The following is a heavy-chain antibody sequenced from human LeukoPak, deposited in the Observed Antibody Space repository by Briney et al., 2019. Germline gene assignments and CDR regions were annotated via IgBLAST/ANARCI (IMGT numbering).Heavy chain of an antibody. CDR1: GGSISSSNW. J-gene: IGHJ4*02. CDR2: IYHSGST. CDR3: ARDLDYGVHVDY. D-gene: IGHD4-17*01. V-gene: IGHV4-4*02. Sequence: SETLSLTCAVSGGSISSSNWWNWVRQPPGKGLEWIGEIYHSGSTNYNPSLKSRVTISVDTSKNQFSLKLSSVTAADTAVYYCARDLDYGVHVDYGGQGTLVSVPS.